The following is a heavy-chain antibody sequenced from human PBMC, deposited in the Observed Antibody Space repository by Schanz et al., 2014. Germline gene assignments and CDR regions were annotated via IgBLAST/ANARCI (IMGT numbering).Heavy chain of an antibody. D-gene: IGHD3-10*01. Sequence: QVQLVQSGAEVKKPGASVKVSCKASGGTFSSDTFSWVRQAPGQGLEWMGRIVPIAGITNYAQRCQGRVSITADTSTNTAYMELSSLTSEDTAVHYCARGRGFYDYWGQGTLVTVSS. CDR2: IVPIAGIT. CDR3: ARGRGFYDY. J-gene: IGHJ4*02. V-gene: IGHV1-69*09. CDR1: GGTFSSDT.